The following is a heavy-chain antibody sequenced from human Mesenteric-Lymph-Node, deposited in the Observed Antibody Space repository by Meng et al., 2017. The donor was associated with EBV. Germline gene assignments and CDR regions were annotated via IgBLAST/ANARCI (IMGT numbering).Heavy chain of an antibody. V-gene: IGHV4-4*02. CDR1: DGSISSNNW. D-gene: IGHD6-13*01. CDR2: IHHSGST. CDR3: ARNGGTNWYSNWFDT. J-gene: IGHJ5*02. Sequence: QVQLQESGPGLVRPSQTLSPTCAVSDGSISSNNWWSWVRQPPGKGLEWIGEIHHSGSTNYNPSLKSRVTISVDQSKNQFSLKVSSVTAADTAVYYCARNGGTNWYSNWFDTWGQGTLVTVSS.